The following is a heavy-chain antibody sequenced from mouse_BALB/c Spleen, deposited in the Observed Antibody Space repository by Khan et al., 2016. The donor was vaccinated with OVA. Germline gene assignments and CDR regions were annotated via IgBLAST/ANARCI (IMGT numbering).Heavy chain of an antibody. J-gene: IGHJ3*01. Sequence: EVQVVESGGDLVKTGGSLKLSCAASGFTFSTYGMSWVRQTPDKRLEWVATISSGGHYTYYIDSVKGRFTISRDNAKNILYLQMASLSSEDTARYYCARLAYYYNIEGFAYWGQGTLVTVSA. V-gene: IGHV5-6*01. CDR2: ISSGGHYT. CDR3: ARLAYYYNIEGFAY. D-gene: IGHD1-1*01. CDR1: GFTFSTYG.